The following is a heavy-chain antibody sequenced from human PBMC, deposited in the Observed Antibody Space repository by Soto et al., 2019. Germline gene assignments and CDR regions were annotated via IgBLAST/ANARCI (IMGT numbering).Heavy chain of an antibody. V-gene: IGHV1-69*12. D-gene: IGHD5-18*01. J-gene: IGHJ4*02. CDR3: ASGIQLWLRRINNGYSG. Sequence: QVQLVQSGAEVKKPESSVKVSCKAPGGTFSTYAISWVRQAPGQGLEWMGGITPMFGTANYAQRFQDRVTITEDESTNTVYMELSSLRSEDTAVYFCASGIQLWLRRINNGYSGWGQGTLVTVSS. CDR1: GGTFSTYA. CDR2: ITPMFGTA.